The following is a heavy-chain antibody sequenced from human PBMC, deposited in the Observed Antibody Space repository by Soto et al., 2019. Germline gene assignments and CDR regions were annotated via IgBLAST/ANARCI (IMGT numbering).Heavy chain of an antibody. CDR1: VGTFSSYA. CDR3: AGGTYGDQASHY. CDR2: IIPIFGTA. D-gene: IGHD4-17*01. V-gene: IGHV1-69*01. Sequence: QVQLVQSGAEVKKPGSSVKFSCKASVGTFSSYAISWVRQAPGQGLEWMGGIIPIFGTANYAQKFQGRVTITADESTSTAYMELSSLSSEDKAVYYCAGGTYGDQASHYWGQGTLVTVSS. J-gene: IGHJ4*02.